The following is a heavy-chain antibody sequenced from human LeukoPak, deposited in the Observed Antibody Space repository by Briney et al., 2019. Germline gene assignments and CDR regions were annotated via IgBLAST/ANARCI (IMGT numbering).Heavy chain of an antibody. J-gene: IGHJ2*01. CDR1: GFTFSDYY. CDR3: ARASGGQDWYFDL. CDR2: IYSGGST. D-gene: IGHD4-23*01. V-gene: IGHV3-66*01. Sequence: GGSLRLSCAASGFTFSDYYMSWIRQAPGKGLEWVSVIYSGGSTYYADSVKGRFTTSRDNSKNTVYLQMNSLRVEDTAVYYCARASGGQDWYFDLWGRGTLVTVSS.